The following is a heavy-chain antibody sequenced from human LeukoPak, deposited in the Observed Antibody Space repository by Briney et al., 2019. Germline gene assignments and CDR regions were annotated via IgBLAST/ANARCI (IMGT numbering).Heavy chain of an antibody. CDR3: ARDRVWTVLY. CDR2: INQDGSEQ. Sequence: GGSLRLSCAASGFTFTNYWMSWVRQAPGKGLEWVANINQDGSEQYYVDSVKGRFTTSRDSAKNSLYLQMNSLRAEDTAVYYCARDRVWTVLYWGQGTLVTVSS. D-gene: IGHD6-13*01. J-gene: IGHJ4*02. V-gene: IGHV3-7*01. CDR1: GFTFTNYW.